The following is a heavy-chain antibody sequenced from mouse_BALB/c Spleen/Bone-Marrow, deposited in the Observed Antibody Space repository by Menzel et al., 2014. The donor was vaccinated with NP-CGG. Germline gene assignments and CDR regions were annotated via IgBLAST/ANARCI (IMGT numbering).Heavy chain of an antibody. V-gene: IGHV1S56*01. J-gene: IGHJ4*01. CDR2: IYPGNVNT. CDR3: ARSFYGRSMDY. Sequence: VKLMESGPKLAKPGASVRISCKASGYTFTSYYIHWLKQRPGQGLEWIGWIYPGNVNTKYNEKFKGKTTLTADKSSGTAYMQLSSLTSEDSAVYFCARSFYGRSMDYWGQGTSVTVSS. D-gene: IGHD1-1*01. CDR1: GYTFTSYY.